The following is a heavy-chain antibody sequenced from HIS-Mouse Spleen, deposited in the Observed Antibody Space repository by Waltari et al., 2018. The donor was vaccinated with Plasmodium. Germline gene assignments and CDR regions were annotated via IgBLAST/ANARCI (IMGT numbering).Heavy chain of an antibody. V-gene: IGHV3-74*01. CDR1: GFTFSSSW. D-gene: IGHD6-13*01. CDR2: IKSDGSST. Sequence: EVQLVESGGGLVQPGGSLRLSCADSGFTFSSSWMHWVHQAPGKGLGWVSRIKSDGSSTRYADSVKGRFTISRDNAKNTLYLQMNSLRAEDTAVYYCARTIAVVGTGDALDIWGQGTMVTVSS. J-gene: IGHJ3*02. CDR3: ARTIAVVGTGDALDI.